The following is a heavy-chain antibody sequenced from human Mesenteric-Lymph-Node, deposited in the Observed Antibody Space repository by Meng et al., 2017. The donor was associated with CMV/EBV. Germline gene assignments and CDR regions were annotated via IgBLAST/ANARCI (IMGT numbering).Heavy chain of an antibody. J-gene: IGHJ5*02. V-gene: IGHV4-39*01. Sequence: QLQLQESAPGRGKPSETLSLTCPVSGGSISSSSYYWGWIRQPPGKGLEWIWSIYYSGSTYYNPSLKSRVNISVDTSKNQFSLKLSSVTAADTAVYYCARPHYYGSGSSPWCDPWGQGTLVTVSS. CDR3: ARPHYYGSGSSPWCDP. D-gene: IGHD3-10*01. CDR1: GGSISSSSYY. CDR2: IYYSGST.